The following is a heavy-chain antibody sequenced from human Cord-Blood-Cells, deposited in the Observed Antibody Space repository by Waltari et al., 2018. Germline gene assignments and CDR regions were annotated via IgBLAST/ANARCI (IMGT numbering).Heavy chain of an antibody. J-gene: IGHJ4*02. Sequence: QLQLQESGPGLVKPSATLSLTCTVSGGSISSSSYYWGWIRQPPGKGLEWIGSIYYSGSTYYNPSLKSRVTISVDTSKNQFSLKLSSVTAADTAVYYCARHSAIFGVVISYFDYWGQGTLVTVSS. V-gene: IGHV4-39*01. CDR3: ARHSAIFGVVISYFDY. CDR2: IYYSGST. D-gene: IGHD3-3*01. CDR1: GGSISSSSYY.